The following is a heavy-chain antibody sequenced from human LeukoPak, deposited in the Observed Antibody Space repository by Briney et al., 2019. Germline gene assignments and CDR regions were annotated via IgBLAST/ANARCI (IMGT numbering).Heavy chain of an antibody. Sequence: GGSLRLSCAASGFTFGSYAMHWVRQAPGKGLEWVAVISYDGSNKYYADSVKGRFTISRDNSKNTLYLQMNSLRAEDTAVYYCARSHISGSYERWGQGTLVTVSS. CDR3: ARSHISGSYER. J-gene: IGHJ4*02. CDR1: GFTFGSYA. V-gene: IGHV3-30-3*01. D-gene: IGHD1-26*01. CDR2: ISYDGSNK.